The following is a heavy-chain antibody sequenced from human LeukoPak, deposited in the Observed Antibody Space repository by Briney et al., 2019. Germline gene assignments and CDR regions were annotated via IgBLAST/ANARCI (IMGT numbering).Heavy chain of an antibody. CDR2: ISGGSDFI. CDR3: ARAAGSSLSRARFDY. V-gene: IGHV3-23*01. CDR1: GFTFSNYA. D-gene: IGHD6-19*01. J-gene: IGHJ4*02. Sequence: PGGSLRLSCAASGFTFSNYAVNWVRQAPGKGLQWVSAISGGSDFIYYAESVKGRFTISRDNSKGTVYLQMNSLRVEDTAIYYCARAAGSSLSRARFDYWGPGTLVTASS.